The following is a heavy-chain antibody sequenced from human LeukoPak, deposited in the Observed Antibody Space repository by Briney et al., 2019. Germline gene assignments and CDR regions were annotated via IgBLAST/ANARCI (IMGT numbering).Heavy chain of an antibody. CDR2: VNLSAGST. V-gene: IGHV3-48*03. J-gene: IGHJ4*02. D-gene: IGHD6-6*01. Sequence: PGGSLRLSCAASGFSFTNAWLTWVRQAPGKGLEWVSVVNLSAGSTYYADSVKGRFTISRDDAKNSLYLHMNSLRVEDTAVYYCARLYSSSSGLRASDYWGQGTLVTVSS. CDR1: GFSFTNAW. CDR3: ARLYSSSSGLRASDY.